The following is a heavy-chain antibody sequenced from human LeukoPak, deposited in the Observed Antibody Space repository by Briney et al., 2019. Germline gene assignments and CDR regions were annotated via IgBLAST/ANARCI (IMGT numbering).Heavy chain of an antibody. D-gene: IGHD6-19*01. CDR2: VSGSGGTT. V-gene: IGHV3-23*01. CDR3: AKDGQWLVKSFDY. Sequence: PGGSLRPSCAASGFTFSSYAMSWVRQAPGKGLEWVSSVSGSGGTTYYADSVKGRFTISRDNSMHTVHLQMNSLRAEDTAVYYCAKDGQWLVKSFDYWGQGTLVTVSS. J-gene: IGHJ4*02. CDR1: GFTFSSYA.